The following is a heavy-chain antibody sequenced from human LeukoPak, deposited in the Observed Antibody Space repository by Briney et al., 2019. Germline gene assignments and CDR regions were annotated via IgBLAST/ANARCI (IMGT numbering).Heavy chain of an antibody. J-gene: IGHJ5*02. CDR3: AGGVLYGSGSYDWFDP. D-gene: IGHD3-10*01. Sequence: NPSETLSLTCTVSGGSISSYYWSWIRQPAGKGLKWIGRIYTSGSTNYNPSLKSRVTMSVDTSKNQFSLKLSSVTAADTAVYYCAGGVLYGSGSYDWFDPWGQGTLVTVSS. CDR1: GGSISSYY. CDR2: IYTSGST. V-gene: IGHV4-4*07.